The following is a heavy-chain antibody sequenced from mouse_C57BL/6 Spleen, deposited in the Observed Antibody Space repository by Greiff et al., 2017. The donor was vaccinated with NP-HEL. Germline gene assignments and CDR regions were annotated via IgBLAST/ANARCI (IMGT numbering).Heavy chain of an antibody. CDR3: AREGDYYGSSYGFDY. CDR1: GYTFTSYW. CDR2: IYPSDSET. Sequence: QVQLQQPGAELVRPGSSVKLSCKASGYTFTSYWMDWVKQRPGQGLEWIGNIYPSDSETHYNQKFKDKATLTVDKSSSSAYMQLSSLTSEDSAVYYCAREGDYYGSSYGFDYWGQGTTLTVSS. J-gene: IGHJ2*01. V-gene: IGHV1-61*01. D-gene: IGHD1-1*01.